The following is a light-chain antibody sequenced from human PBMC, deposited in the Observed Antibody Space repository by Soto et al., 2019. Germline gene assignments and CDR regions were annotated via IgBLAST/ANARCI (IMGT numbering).Light chain of an antibody. CDR1: QSVSNSY. J-gene: IGKJ3*01. V-gene: IGKV3-20*01. Sequence: EIVLTQSPGTLSLSPGERATLSCRASQSVSNSYLAWYQQKPGQAPRLLIYGASSRATGIPDRFSGSGSGTDFTLTISRLEPEDFAVYYWQQYGRSAFTFGPGTKVDSK. CDR3: QQYGRSAFT. CDR2: GAS.